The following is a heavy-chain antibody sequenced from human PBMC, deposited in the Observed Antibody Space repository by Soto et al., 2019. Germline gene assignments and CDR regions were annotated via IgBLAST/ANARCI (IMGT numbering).Heavy chain of an antibody. Sequence: GESLKISFKGSGYSFNSNWIGWVRQMPGKGLERMGIIYPGDSDTRYSPSFQGQVTISADKYITTAYLQWSSLRASDSDMYYCARLFDTSGWYDYWGQGTLVTVSS. CDR1: GYSFNSNW. V-gene: IGHV5-51*01. CDR2: IYPGDSDT. J-gene: IGHJ4*02. D-gene: IGHD6-19*01. CDR3: ARLFDTSGWYDY.